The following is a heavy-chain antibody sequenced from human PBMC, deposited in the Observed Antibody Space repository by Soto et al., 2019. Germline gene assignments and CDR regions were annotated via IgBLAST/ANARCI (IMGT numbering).Heavy chain of an antibody. J-gene: IGHJ5*02. Sequence: ESGGGVVQPGRSLRLSCAASGFTFSSYGMHWVRQAPGKGLEWVAVIWYDGSNKYYADSVKGRFTISRDNSKNTLYLQMNSLRAEDTAVYYCAREPYSSSPNWFDPWGQGTLVTVSS. CDR2: IWYDGSNK. CDR1: GFTFSSYG. D-gene: IGHD6-13*01. V-gene: IGHV3-33*01. CDR3: AREPYSSSPNWFDP.